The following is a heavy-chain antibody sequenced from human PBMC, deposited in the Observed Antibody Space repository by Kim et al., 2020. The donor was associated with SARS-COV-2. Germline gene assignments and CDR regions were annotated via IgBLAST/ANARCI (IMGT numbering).Heavy chain of an antibody. Sequence: HNPSLKSRVTISVDTSKNQFSLKLSSVTAADTAVYYCARDPRTGRFDPWGQGTLVTVSS. J-gene: IGHJ5*02. V-gene: IGHV4-59*01. D-gene: IGHD4-17*01. CDR3: ARDPRTGRFDP.